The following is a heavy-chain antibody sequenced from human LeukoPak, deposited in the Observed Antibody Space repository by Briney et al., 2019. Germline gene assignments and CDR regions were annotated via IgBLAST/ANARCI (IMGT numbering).Heavy chain of an antibody. D-gene: IGHD3-22*01. CDR3: ARDSGYSSGYYHFDY. Sequence: GGSLRLSCAASGFTFSSYWMTWVRQAPGKGLEWVANIKQDGSEKYYVDSVKGRFTISRDNAKNSPYLQMNSLRAEDTAVYYCARDSGYSSGYYHFDYWGQGTLVTVSS. CDR2: IKQDGSEK. V-gene: IGHV3-7*01. CDR1: GFTFSSYW. J-gene: IGHJ4*02.